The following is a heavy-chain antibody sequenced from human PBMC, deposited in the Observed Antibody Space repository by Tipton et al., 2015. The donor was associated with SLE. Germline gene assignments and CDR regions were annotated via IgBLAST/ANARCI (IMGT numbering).Heavy chain of an antibody. J-gene: IGHJ4*02. CDR3: ARDRDGYSYGPFDY. CDR1: GGSISSHY. V-gene: IGHV4-59*11. D-gene: IGHD5-18*01. CDR2: IYYSGSP. Sequence: TLSLTCTVSGGSISSHYWSWIRQPPGKGLEWIGYIYYSGSPYYNPSLKSRVTISVDTSKNQFSLKLSSVTAADTAVYYCARDRDGYSYGPFDYWGQGTLVTASS.